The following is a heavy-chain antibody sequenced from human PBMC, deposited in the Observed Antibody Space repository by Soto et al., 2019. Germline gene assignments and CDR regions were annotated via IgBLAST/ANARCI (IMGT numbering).Heavy chain of an antibody. V-gene: IGHV1-2*04. CDR2: INPNSVGT. Sequence: ASVKVSCKTLGNTFTDYYIHWVRQAPGQGLEWMGWINPNSVGTNYAQKFQGWVTMTRDTSISTVYMEVRRLRSDDTAVYYCAREPPETPPDYWGQGTLVTVSS. CDR1: GNTFTDYY. CDR3: AREPPETPPDY. J-gene: IGHJ4*02.